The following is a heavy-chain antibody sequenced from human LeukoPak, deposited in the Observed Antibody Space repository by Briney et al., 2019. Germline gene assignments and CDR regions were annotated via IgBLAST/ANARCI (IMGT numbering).Heavy chain of an antibody. J-gene: IGHJ4*02. D-gene: IGHD3-10*01. CDR2: ISDIGSI. CDR3: ARSRWGDHQSPDY. Sequence: SETLSLTCTVSGGSISSYYWSWIRQPPGKGLEWIAYISDIGSINYNPSLKSRVTISVDTSKNQFSLKLSSVTAADTAVYYCARSRWGDHQSPDYWGQGTLVTVSS. V-gene: IGHV4-59*08. CDR1: GGSISSYY.